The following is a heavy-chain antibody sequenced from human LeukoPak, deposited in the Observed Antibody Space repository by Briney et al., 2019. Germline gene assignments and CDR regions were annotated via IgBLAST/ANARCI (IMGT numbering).Heavy chain of an antibody. CDR2: ISNSGDST. J-gene: IGHJ4*02. Sequence: GGSLRLSCAASGFTFSTYAMSWVRQAPGEGLQWVSGISNSGDSTYYLDSVKGRFAISRDNSKNTLHLQMSSLRAEDTALYYCVKDRCDRATCPEVWGQGTLVTVSS. CDR3: VKDRCDRATCPEV. D-gene: IGHD2-21*01. CDR1: GFTFSTYA. V-gene: IGHV3-23*01.